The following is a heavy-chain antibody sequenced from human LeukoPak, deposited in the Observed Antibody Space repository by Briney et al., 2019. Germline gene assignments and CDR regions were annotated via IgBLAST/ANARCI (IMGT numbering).Heavy chain of an antibody. V-gene: IGHV3-7*01. D-gene: IGHD4-11*01. CDR1: GFTVSNNY. J-gene: IGHJ5*02. CDR2: IKQDGSEK. CDR3: ARESKEGFDP. Sequence: GGSLRLSCAASGFTVSNNYMSWVHQAPGKGLEWVANIKQDGSEKYYVDSVKGRFTISRDNAKNSLYLQMNSLRAEDTAVYYCARESKEGFDPWGQGTLVTVSS.